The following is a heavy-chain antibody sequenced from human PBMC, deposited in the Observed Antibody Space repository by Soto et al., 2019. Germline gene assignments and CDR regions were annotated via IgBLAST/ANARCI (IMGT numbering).Heavy chain of an antibody. D-gene: IGHD6-19*01. CDR2: ISYDGSNK. CDR3: ARDPVYSSQRGFFDH. Sequence: GGSLRLSCAASGFIFSNYAMHWVRQAPGKGLEWVAVISYDGSNKYYADSVKGRFTISRDNSKNRLYLQMNSLRAEDTAAYYCARDPVYSSQRGFFDHWGQGTQVTVSS. V-gene: IGHV3-30-3*01. CDR1: GFIFSNYA. J-gene: IGHJ4*02.